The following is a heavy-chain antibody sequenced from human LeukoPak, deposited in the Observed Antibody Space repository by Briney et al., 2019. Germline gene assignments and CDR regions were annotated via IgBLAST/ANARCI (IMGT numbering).Heavy chain of an antibody. Sequence: EESLKISCKGSGYSSTSSSIGWVRQMPGKGLDWMGIIYLGDSETRYSPSFQGQVTISADKSINTAYLQWSSLKASDTAMYYCARHPSYTSGWPLDYWGQGTLVTVSS. D-gene: IGHD6-19*01. V-gene: IGHV5-51*01. J-gene: IGHJ4*02. CDR2: IYLGDSET. CDR1: GYSSTSSS. CDR3: ARHPSYTSGWPLDY.